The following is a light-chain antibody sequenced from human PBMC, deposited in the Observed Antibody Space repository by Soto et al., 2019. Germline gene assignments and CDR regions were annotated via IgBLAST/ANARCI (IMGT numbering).Light chain of an antibody. CDR3: QQYTNWPPIT. Sequence: EIVMTQSPATLSVSPGERATLSCRASQSVSSDLAWYQQKPGQAPRLLIYGASTRATGIPARFSGSGSGTEFTLTISSLQSEDFAVYYCQQYTNWPPITVGQGTLLEIK. J-gene: IGKJ5*01. V-gene: IGKV3-15*01. CDR1: QSVSSD. CDR2: GAS.